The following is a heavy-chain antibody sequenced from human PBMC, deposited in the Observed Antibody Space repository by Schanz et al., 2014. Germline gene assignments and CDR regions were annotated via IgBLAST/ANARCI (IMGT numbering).Heavy chain of an antibody. J-gene: IGHJ1*01. CDR1: RFTFSSYT. V-gene: IGHV3-30*09. Sequence: QVQLVESGGGVVQPGRSLRLSCAASRFTFSSYTMHWVRQAPGKALEWVALISYDGSNKYYADSVKGRFAISRENSKNTMFLQMSSLRPEDTAVYYCATGRAASNFGSEYFLYWGQGTLVTVSS. CDR3: ATGRAASNFGSEYFLY. CDR2: ISYDGSNK. D-gene: IGHD6-13*01.